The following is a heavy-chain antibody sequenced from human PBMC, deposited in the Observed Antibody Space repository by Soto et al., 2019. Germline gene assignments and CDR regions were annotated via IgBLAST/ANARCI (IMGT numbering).Heavy chain of an antibody. CDR3: ARKVGGMDV. V-gene: IGHV4-61*01. Sequence: SETLSLTYTVSGGSVSSGSYYWSWIRQPPGKGLEWIGYIYYSGSTNYNPSLKSRVTISVDTSKNQFSLKLSSVTAADTAVYYCARKVGGMDVWGQGTTVTVSS. D-gene: IGHD1-26*01. J-gene: IGHJ6*02. CDR1: GGSVSSGSYY. CDR2: IYYSGST.